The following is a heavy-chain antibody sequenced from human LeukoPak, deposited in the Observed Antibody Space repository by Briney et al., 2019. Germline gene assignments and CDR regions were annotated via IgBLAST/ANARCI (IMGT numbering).Heavy chain of an antibody. J-gene: IGHJ4*02. Sequence: GGSLRLSCAASGFTFSSYAMSWVRQAPGKGLEWVSAISGSGGSTYYADSVKGRFTISRDNSKNTLYLQMNSLRAEDTAVYYCAKDMSFLTGDSVSYFDYWGQGTLVTVSS. CDR1: GFTFSSYA. CDR3: AKDMSFLTGDSVSYFDY. CDR2: ISGSGGST. V-gene: IGHV3-23*01. D-gene: IGHD4-17*01.